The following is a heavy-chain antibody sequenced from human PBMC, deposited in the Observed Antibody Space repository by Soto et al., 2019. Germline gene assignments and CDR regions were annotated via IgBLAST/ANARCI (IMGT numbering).Heavy chain of an antibody. CDR2: IYPGDSDT. CDR1: GYSFTSYW. D-gene: IGHD5-12*01. J-gene: IGHJ4*02. CDR3: ARRYSGYDTGGIYFDY. V-gene: IGHV5-51*01. Sequence: PGESLKISCKVSGYSFTSYWIGWVRQMPGKGLEWMGIIYPGDSDTRYSPSFQGQVTISADKSISTAYLQWISLKASDTAMYYCARRYSGYDTGGIYFDYWGQGTLVTSPQ.